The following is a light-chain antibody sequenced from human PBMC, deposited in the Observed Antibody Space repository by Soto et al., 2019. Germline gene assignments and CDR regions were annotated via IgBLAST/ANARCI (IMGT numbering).Light chain of an antibody. CDR3: QQYGSSPGT. J-gene: IGKJ2*01. CDR1: QSVSDSY. CDR2: DAS. Sequence: EIVLTQSPGTLSLSPGERATLSCWASQSVSDSYLAWYQQKPGQAPRLLIYDASSRATGVPDRFSGRGSGTDFTLTISRLEPEDFAVYYCQQYGSSPGTFGQGTKLEIK. V-gene: IGKV3-20*01.